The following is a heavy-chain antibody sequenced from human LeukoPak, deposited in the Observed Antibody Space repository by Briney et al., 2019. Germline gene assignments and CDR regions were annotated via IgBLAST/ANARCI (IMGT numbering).Heavy chain of an antibody. V-gene: IGHV7-4-1*02. Sequence: ASVKVSCKASGYTFTNYPMIWVRQAPGQGLECMGWINTNTGNPTYAQGFTGRFLFSLDTSVGTTYLQIISPKTEDTAVYYCARGGYSRGQGSPFDYWGQGTLVTVSS. J-gene: IGHJ4*02. CDR3: ARGGYSRGQGSPFDY. CDR1: GYTFTNYP. CDR2: INTNTGNP. D-gene: IGHD6-19*01.